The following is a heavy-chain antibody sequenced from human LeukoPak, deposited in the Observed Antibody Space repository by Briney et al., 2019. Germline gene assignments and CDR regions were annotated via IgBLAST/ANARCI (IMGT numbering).Heavy chain of an antibody. V-gene: IGHV1-2*02. D-gene: IGHD3-16*01. Sequence: GASVKVSCKASGHIFTAYYMHWVWQAPGQGLEWMGWINTNGGTNYAQKFRGRVTMSRDTSISTAYMELSRLRSDDTAVYYCATGSFTFGGVPIYGFDYWGQGILVTVSS. CDR3: ATGSFTFGGVPIYGFDY. CDR1: GHIFTAYY. J-gene: IGHJ4*02. CDR2: INTNGGT.